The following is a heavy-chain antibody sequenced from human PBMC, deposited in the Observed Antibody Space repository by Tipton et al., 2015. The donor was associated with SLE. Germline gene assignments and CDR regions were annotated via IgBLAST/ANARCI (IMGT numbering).Heavy chain of an antibody. V-gene: IGHV4-38-2*02. CDR3: ATLHSGYDYYYYGMDV. Sequence: TLSLTCTVSGYSITSGYYWGWIRQPPGKGLEWIGSMSQTGITYYNPTLMSRVTISVDTSKNQFSLKLSSVTAADTAVYYCATLHSGYDYYYYGMDVWGQGTTVTVSS. D-gene: IGHD5-12*01. J-gene: IGHJ6*02. CDR2: MSQTGIT. CDR1: GYSITSGYY.